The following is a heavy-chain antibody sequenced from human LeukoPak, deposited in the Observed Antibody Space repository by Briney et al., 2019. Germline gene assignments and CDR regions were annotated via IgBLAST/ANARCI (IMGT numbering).Heavy chain of an antibody. Sequence: GGSLRLSCAASGFTFSNYWMNWVRQAPGKGLEWVSAISGSGGSTYYADSVKGRFTISRDNSKNTLYLQMNSLRAEDTAVYYCARDEGEYYFDYWGQGTLVTVSS. CDR1: GFTFSNYW. J-gene: IGHJ4*02. D-gene: IGHD1-26*01. CDR2: ISGSGGST. CDR3: ARDEGEYYFDY. V-gene: IGHV3-23*01.